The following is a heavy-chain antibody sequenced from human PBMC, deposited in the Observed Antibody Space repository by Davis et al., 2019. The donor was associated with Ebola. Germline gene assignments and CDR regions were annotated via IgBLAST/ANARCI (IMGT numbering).Heavy chain of an antibody. Sequence: AASVKVSCKASGYTFTTYAMSWVRRAPEQGLEWMGWINTNTGNPTYAQGFTGRFVFSLDTSVSTAYLQISSLKAEDTAVYYCARGRMLSDYWGQGTLVTVSS. CDR2: INTNTGNP. V-gene: IGHV7-4-1*02. J-gene: IGHJ4*02. CDR3: ARGRMLSDY. D-gene: IGHD2-8*01. CDR1: GYTFTTYA.